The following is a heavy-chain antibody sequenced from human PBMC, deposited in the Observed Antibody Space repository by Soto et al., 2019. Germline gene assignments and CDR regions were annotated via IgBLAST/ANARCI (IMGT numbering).Heavy chain of an antibody. V-gene: IGHV3-7*04. Sequence: GGSLRLSCAASGFTFSSYWMSWVRQAPGKGLEWVANIKQDGTEKWYVDSVKGRFTISRDNAKNSLYLQMNSLRAEDTAVYYCARGDYYDTSGPFSDAFDIWGQGKMVTVSS. CDR3: ARGDYYDTSGPFSDAFDI. J-gene: IGHJ3*02. CDR1: GFTFSSYW. CDR2: IKQDGTEK. D-gene: IGHD3-22*01.